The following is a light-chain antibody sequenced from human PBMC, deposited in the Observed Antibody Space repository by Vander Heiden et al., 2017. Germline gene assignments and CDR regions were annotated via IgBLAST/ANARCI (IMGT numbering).Light chain of an antibody. CDR1: QGIRND. J-gene: IGKJ3*01. CDR3: LQDYNYPPT. CDR2: AAS. V-gene: IGKV1-6*01. Sequence: AIQMTQSPSSLSASVGDRVTITCRASQGIRNDLGWYQQKQGKAPKILIYAASSLQSGVPSRVSGRGSGTDFTLTISSLQPEDFATDYCLQDYNYPPTFGPGTKVDIK.